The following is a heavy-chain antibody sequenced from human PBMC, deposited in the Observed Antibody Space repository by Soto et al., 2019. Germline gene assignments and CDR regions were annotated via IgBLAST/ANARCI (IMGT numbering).Heavy chain of an antibody. CDR3: ARAYYDFWSGYFDGYYYYYMDV. V-gene: IGHV3-11*01. J-gene: IGHJ6*03. CDR2: ISSSGSTI. D-gene: IGHD3-3*01. Sequence: APGKGLEWVSYISSSGSTIYYADSVKGRFTISRDNAKNSLYLQMNSLRAEDTAVYYCARAYYDFWSGYFDGYYYYYMDVWGKGTTVTVSS.